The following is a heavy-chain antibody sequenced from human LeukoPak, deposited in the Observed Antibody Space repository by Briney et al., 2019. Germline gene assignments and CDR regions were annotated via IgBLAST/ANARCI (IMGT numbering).Heavy chain of an antibody. V-gene: IGHV3-48*04. Sequence: GGSLRLSCAASGFTFSSYAMHWVRQAPGKGLEWVSYISSSGSTIYYADSVKGRFTISRDNAKNSLYLQMNSLRAEDTAVYYCARDQMVVIPWGQGTLVTVSS. J-gene: IGHJ5*02. CDR3: ARDQMVVIP. CDR1: GFTFSSYA. D-gene: IGHD2-15*01. CDR2: ISSSGSTI.